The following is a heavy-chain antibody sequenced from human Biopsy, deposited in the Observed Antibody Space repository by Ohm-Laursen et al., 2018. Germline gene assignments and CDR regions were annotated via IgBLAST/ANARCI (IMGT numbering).Heavy chain of an antibody. V-gene: IGHV4-31*03. CDR2: ISYNERT. CDR3: VREPKTGTAEAWYFDL. CDR1: GASVKTSGYF. Sequence: TLSLTCSVSGASVKTSGYFWAWIRPRPGKGLEWIGYISYNERTHYNPSLTSRLAISFDTSNNRISLQLRSVSVADTAVYYCVREPKTGTAEAWYFDLWGRGSPVTVPS. D-gene: IGHD3-9*01. J-gene: IGHJ2*01.